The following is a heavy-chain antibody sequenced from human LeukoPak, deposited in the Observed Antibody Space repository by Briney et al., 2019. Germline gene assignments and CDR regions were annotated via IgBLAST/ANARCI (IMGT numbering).Heavy chain of an antibody. J-gene: IGHJ4*02. CDR3: ARDRSGSYFY. Sequence: GGSLRLSCAASGFTFNSYWMTWVRQAPGKGLEWVANINQDGSEKYYVDSVKGRFTISRDNAKNSLSLQMNSLRAEDTAVYYCARDRSGSYFYWGQGTLVTVPS. V-gene: IGHV3-7*01. CDR2: INQDGSEK. CDR1: GFTFNSYW. D-gene: IGHD1-26*01.